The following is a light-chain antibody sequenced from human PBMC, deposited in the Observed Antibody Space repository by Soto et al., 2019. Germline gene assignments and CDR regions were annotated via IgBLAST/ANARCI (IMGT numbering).Light chain of an antibody. J-gene: IGLJ3*02. CDR2: EVS. CDR1: SSDVGAYNY. CDR3: SSYTSSSTWV. V-gene: IGLV2-14*01. Sequence: QSLLPQPASVSGSPGQSITISCTGTSSDVGAYNYVSWYQQHPGKAPKLMIYEVSNRPSGVSDRFSGSRSGNTASLTISGLQAEDESDYYCSSYTSSSTWVFGGGTKVTVL.